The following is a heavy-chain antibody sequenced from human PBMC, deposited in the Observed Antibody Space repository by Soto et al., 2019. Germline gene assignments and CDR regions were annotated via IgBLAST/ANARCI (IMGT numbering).Heavy chain of an antibody. D-gene: IGHD6-13*01. V-gene: IGHV1-69*01. CDR1: GGTFSTYA. Sequence: QVQLVQSGAEVKEPGSSVKVSCKASGGTFSTYAINWVRQAPGQGLEWMGGIIPMFRTAEYAQQFQGRVTITADEPTSTAYMELSSLRSEDTAVYYCARDQQPKRGGYYYYYAMDVWGQGTTVTVSS. CDR3: ARDQQPKRGGYYYYYAMDV. CDR2: IIPMFRTA. J-gene: IGHJ6*02.